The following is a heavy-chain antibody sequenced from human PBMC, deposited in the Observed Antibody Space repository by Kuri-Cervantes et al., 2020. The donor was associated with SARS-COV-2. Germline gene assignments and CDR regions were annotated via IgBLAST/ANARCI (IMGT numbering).Heavy chain of an antibody. Sequence: GESLKISCAASGFTFSSYGMHWVREAPGKGLEWVAVISYDGSNKYYPDSVKCRFTISRDNSKNTLYLQMNSLRAEDTAVYYCAKSLRVVVVAATDLFDYWGQGTLVTVSS. D-gene: IGHD2-15*01. J-gene: IGHJ4*02. V-gene: IGHV3-30*18. CDR1: GFTFSSYG. CDR2: ISYDGSNK. CDR3: AKSLRVVVVAATDLFDY.